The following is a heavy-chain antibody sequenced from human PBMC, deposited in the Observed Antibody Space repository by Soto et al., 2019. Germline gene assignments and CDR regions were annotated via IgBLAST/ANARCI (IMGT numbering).Heavy chain of an antibody. Sequence: PGGSLRLSCAASGFTFSNAWMSWVRQAPGKGLEWVGRIKSKTDGGTTDYAAPVKGRFTISRDDSKNTPYLQMNSLKTEDTAVYYCTTSIVGIVVVNTSGSAFDIWGQGTMVTVSS. CDR1: GFTFSNAW. J-gene: IGHJ3*02. D-gene: IGHD3-22*01. V-gene: IGHV3-15*01. CDR3: TTSIVGIVVVNTSGSAFDI. CDR2: IKSKTDGGTT.